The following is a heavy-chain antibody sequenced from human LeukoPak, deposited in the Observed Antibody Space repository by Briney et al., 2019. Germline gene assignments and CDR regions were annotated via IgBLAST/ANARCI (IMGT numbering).Heavy chain of an antibody. CDR1: GFTVSSNY. V-gene: IGHV3-53*01. CDR2: IYSGGST. J-gene: IGHJ4*02. CDR3: AKLDCSSTSCYEYDY. D-gene: IGHD2-2*01. Sequence: GGSLRLSCAASGFTVSSNYMSWVRQAPGKGLEWVSVIYSGGSTYYADSVKGRFTISRDNSKNTLYLQMNSLRAEDTAVYYCAKLDCSSTSCYEYDYWGQGTLVTVSS.